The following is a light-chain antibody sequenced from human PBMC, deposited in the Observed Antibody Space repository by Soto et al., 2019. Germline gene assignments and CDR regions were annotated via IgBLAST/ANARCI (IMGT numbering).Light chain of an antibody. V-gene: IGLV1-51*01. CDR1: TSDIGSNY. Sequence: QSVLTQPPSVSAAPGQTVTISCSGSTSDIGSNYVSWYQQLPGTAPKLLIYENHNRPAGIPDRFSGSKSGTSATLGITGLQTGDEADYYCGSWDSSLSIGVFGGGTSSPS. J-gene: IGLJ2*01. CDR3: GSWDSSLSIGV. CDR2: ENH.